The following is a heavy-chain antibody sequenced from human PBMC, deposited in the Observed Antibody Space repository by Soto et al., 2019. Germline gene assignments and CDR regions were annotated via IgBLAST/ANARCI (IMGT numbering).Heavy chain of an antibody. CDR3: AKEYSSGSHDAFDI. D-gene: IGHD6-19*01. V-gene: IGHV1-18*01. Sequence: ASVKVSCKASGYTITSYGISWVRQAHGQGLEWMGWISAYNGNTNYAQKLQGRVTMTTDTSTSTAYMELRSLRSDDTAVYYCAKEYSSGSHDAFDIWGQGTMVTVSS. CDR1: GYTITSYG. CDR2: ISAYNGNT. J-gene: IGHJ3*02.